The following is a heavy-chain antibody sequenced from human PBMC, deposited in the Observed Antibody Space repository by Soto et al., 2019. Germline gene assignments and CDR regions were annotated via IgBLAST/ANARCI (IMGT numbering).Heavy chain of an antibody. V-gene: IGHV3-23*01. CDR1: GVTLRRYA. CDR3: AIFMMRRSTRSLDV. D-gene: IGHD3-16*01. J-gene: IGHJ6*03. Sequence: GGSLRLPWASSGVTLRRYAISWVRQAPGKGLEWVSAISGSGGSTYYADSVKGRFTISRDNSKNTLYLQMNSLRAEDTAVYYCAIFMMRRSTRSLDVCCTG. CDR2: ISGSGGST.